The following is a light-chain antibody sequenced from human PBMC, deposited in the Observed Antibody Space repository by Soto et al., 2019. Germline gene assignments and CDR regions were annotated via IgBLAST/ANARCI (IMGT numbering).Light chain of an antibody. Sequence: IVLTQSPGTLSLSPGERATLSCRASQTGNNNYLAWYQHKSGQAPRLLIYGASSRATGIPDRFSGSGSGTDFTLTISRLEPEDFAVYYCQQYDTSPKTFGQGTKVDIK. CDR2: GAS. CDR1: QTGNNNY. J-gene: IGKJ1*01. V-gene: IGKV3-20*01. CDR3: QQYDTSPKT.